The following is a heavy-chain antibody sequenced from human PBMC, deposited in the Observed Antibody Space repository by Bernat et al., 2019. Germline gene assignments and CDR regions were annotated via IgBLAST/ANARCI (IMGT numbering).Heavy chain of an antibody. V-gene: IGHV1-24*01. Sequence: QVQLVQSGAEVKKPGASVKVSCKASGYTFTSYGISWVRQAPGKGLEWMGGFDPEDGETIYAQKFQGRVTMTEDTSTDTAYMELSSLRSEDTAVYYCATDSAYPFDYWGQGTLVTVSS. CDR1: GYTFTSYG. CDR2: FDPEDGET. D-gene: IGHD3-10*01. J-gene: IGHJ4*02. CDR3: ATDSAYPFDY.